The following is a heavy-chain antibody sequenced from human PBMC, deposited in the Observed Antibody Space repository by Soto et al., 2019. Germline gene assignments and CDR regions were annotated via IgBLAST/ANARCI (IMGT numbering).Heavy chain of an antibody. CDR2: ISAYNGNT. Sequence: QVQLVQSGAEVKKPGASVKVSCKASGYTFTSYGISWVRQAPGQGLEWMGWISAYNGNTNDAQKLQGRVTMTTATTTSTASMELRSLISDDTAVYYCARDLAVGLVDYWGQGTLVTVSS. CDR1: GYTFTSYG. CDR3: ARDLAVGLVDY. J-gene: IGHJ4*02. D-gene: IGHD6-19*01. V-gene: IGHV1-18*01.